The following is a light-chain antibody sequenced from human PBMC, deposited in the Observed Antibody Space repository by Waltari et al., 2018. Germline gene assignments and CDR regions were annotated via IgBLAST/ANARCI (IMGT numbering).Light chain of an antibody. V-gene: IGLV3-10*01. CDR1: ALPKKS. Sequence: SYELTQPPSVSVSPGQTARTTRPGSALPKKSVYWYRQKSGQAPVQFISEATERPSGIPERFSGSSSGTMATLTISGAQVEDEADYYCYSGDDSGNQEVFGGGTKLTVL. CDR2: EAT. J-gene: IGLJ2*01. CDR3: YSGDDSGNQEV.